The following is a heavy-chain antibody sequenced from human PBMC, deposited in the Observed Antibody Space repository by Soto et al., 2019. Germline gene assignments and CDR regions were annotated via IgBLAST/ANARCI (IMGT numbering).Heavy chain of an antibody. D-gene: IGHD2-15*01. Sequence: QLQLQESGPGLVKPSETLSLICTVSGDSISSSSYYWGWIRQPPGKGLEWIGNIYYSGSTYYNPSLKSRVTISVDTSKNQFSLKLISVTAADTAVYYCAGIVVVTTSGEKAFDIWGQGTMVTVSS. CDR2: IYYSGST. V-gene: IGHV4-39*01. CDR3: AGIVVVTTSGEKAFDI. CDR1: GDSISSSSYY. J-gene: IGHJ3*02.